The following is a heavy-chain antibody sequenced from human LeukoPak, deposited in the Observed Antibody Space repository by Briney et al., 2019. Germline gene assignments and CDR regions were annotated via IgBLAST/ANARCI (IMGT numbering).Heavy chain of an antibody. CDR1: GYTFTSYD. CDR3: ARGVTYYYGSGSQNWFDP. Sequence: SVKVSCKASGYTFTSYDINWVRQAPGQGLEWMGGIIPIFGTANYAQKFQGRVTITADESTSTAYMELSSLRSEDTAVYYCARGVTYYYGSGSQNWFDPWGQGTLVTVSS. V-gene: IGHV1-69*13. CDR2: IIPIFGTA. J-gene: IGHJ5*02. D-gene: IGHD3-10*01.